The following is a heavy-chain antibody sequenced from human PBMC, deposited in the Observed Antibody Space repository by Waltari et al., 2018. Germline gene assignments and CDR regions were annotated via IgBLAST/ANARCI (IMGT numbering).Heavy chain of an antibody. J-gene: IGHJ4*02. CDR1: GGTFSSNA. V-gene: IGHV1-69*01. CDR2: ITHMLGSA. CDR3: AMEGKTYYSQQPYYFDY. D-gene: IGHD3-10*01. Sequence: QVQLVQSGAEVKKPGSSVKVSCKASGGTFSSNAISWVRQAPGQGLEWRGGITHMLGSADYAQNFQGRVTITADESTSTAYMELSSLRSEDTAVYYCAMEGKTYYSQQPYYFDYWGQGTLVTVSS.